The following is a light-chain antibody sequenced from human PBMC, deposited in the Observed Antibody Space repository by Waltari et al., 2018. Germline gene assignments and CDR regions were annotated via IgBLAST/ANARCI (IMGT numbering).Light chain of an antibody. Sequence: ELVFTQSPDTLSLSPGERATLSCRASQSVSRALAWYQQKPGQAPRLLISGASNRASGIPDRFSGRGSGTDFSLTISRLEPEDFAVYHCQHYVRLPVTFGQGTRVEIK. CDR2: GAS. J-gene: IGKJ1*01. CDR1: QSVSRA. V-gene: IGKV3-20*01. CDR3: QHYVRLPVT.